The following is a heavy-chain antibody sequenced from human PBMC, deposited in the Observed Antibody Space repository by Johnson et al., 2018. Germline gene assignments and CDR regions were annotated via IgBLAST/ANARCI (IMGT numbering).Heavy chain of an antibody. CDR1: GFIFSDYY. V-gene: IGHV3-11*04. Sequence: QVQLLETGGGLVKPGGSLRLSCAASGFIFSDYYMSWIRQAPGKGLEWVSYITSSGSTIYYAESEQGRFPISRDNAKNSLYVRINSLRADDTAIYYCARVPPPSSCGSAACYFYYYMDVWGKGTSVTVSS. D-gene: IGHD2-2*01. CDR2: ITSSGSTI. J-gene: IGHJ6*03. CDR3: ARVPPPSSCGSAACYFYYYMDV.